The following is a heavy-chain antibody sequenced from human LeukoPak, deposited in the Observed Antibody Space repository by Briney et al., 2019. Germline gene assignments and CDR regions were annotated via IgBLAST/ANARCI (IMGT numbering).Heavy chain of an antibody. J-gene: IGHJ4*02. D-gene: IGHD5-12*01. CDR2: IKNDGSEK. CDR3: TRDSGLTGYDLLDY. Sequence: GGSLRLSCAASGFPFSTYWITWVRQAPGKGLEWVANIKNDGSEKYYVDSVKGRFTISRDNAENSLFLQTNSLRVEDTAIYYCTRDSGLTGYDLLDYWGQGTLVTVSS. V-gene: IGHV3-7*01. CDR1: GFPFSTYW.